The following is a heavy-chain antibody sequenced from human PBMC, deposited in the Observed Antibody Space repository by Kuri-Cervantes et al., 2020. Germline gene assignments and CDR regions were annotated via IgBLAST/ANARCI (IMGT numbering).Heavy chain of an antibody. Sequence: GESLKTSCAASGFTFSSYAMSWVRQAPGKGLEWVSAISGSGGSTYYADSVKGRFTISRDNSKNTLYLQMNSLRAEDTAVYYCAKEDIVATIWYFDYWGQGTLVTVSS. CDR3: AKEDIVATIWYFDY. V-gene: IGHV3-23*01. J-gene: IGHJ4*02. CDR2: ISGSGGST. D-gene: IGHD5-12*01. CDR1: GFTFSSYA.